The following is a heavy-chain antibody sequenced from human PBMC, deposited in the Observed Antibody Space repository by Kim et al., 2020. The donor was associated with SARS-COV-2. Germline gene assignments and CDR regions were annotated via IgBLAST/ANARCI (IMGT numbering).Heavy chain of an antibody. V-gene: IGHV4-39*01. CDR3: ARQTPSYGSGSYSINWFDP. D-gene: IGHD3-10*01. Sequence: SETLSLTCTVSGGSISSSSYYWGWIRQPPGKGLEWIGSIYYSGSTYYNPSLKSRVTISVDTSKNQFSLKLSSVTAADTAVYYCARQTPSYGSGSYSINWFDPWGQGTLVTVSS. J-gene: IGHJ5*02. CDR2: IYYSGST. CDR1: GGSISSSSYY.